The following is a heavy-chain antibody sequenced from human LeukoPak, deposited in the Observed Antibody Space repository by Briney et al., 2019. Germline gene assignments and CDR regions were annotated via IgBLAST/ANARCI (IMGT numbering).Heavy chain of an antibody. CDR3: ARIKGGYYDSSGYYYPTDY. CDR1: GFTFSSYG. CDR2: ISSSSSYI. V-gene: IGHV3-21*01. D-gene: IGHD3-22*01. J-gene: IGHJ4*02. Sequence: GGTLRLSCAASGFTFSSYGMTWVRQAPGKGLEWVSSISSSSSYIYYADSVKGRFTISRDNAKNSLYLQMNSLRAEDTAVYYCARIKGGYYDSSGYYYPTDYWGQGTLVTVSS.